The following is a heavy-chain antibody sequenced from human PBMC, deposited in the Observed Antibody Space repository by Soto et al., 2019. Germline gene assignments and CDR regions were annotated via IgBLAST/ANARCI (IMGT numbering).Heavy chain of an antibody. V-gene: IGHV3-15*01. J-gene: IGHJ6*03. CDR3: TTVPPYNYDILTGYSLYMDV. D-gene: IGHD3-9*01. CDR1: GFTFSNAW. Sequence: PGGSLRLSCAASGFTFSNAWMSWVRQAPGKGLEWVGRIKSKTDGGTTDYAAPVKGRFTISRDDSKNTLYLQMNSLKTEDTAVYYCTTVPPYNYDILTGYSLYMDVWGKGTTVTVSS. CDR2: IKSKTDGGTT.